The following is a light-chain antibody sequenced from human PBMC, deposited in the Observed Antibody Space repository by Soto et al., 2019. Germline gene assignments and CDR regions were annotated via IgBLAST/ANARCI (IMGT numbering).Light chain of an antibody. CDR3: SPYTSSSTPYV. CDR2: EVS. J-gene: IGLJ1*01. Sequence: QSVLTQPASVSGSPGQSITISCTGTSSDVGGYNYVSWYQQHPGKAPKLMIYEVSNRPSGVSNRFSGSKSGNTASLTISELQAEDEADYYCSPYTSSSTPYVFGTGTKVTVL. CDR1: SSDVGGYNY. V-gene: IGLV2-14*01.